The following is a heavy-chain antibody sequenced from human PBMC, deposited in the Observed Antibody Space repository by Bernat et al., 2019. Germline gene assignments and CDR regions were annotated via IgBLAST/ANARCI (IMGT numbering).Heavy chain of an antibody. J-gene: IGHJ6*02. V-gene: IGHV3-7*01. CDR3: ARDYEGV. D-gene: IGHD3-16*01. CDR2: IKEDGSEK. Sequence: EVQLVESGGGLVQPGGSLRLYCAASGFTFSSYWMSWVRQAPGKGLEWVASIKEDGSEKDYVDSVKGRFTISRDTAKNSLYLHMDSLRAGDTAVYYCARDYEGVWGQGTTVTVSS. CDR1: GFTFSSYW.